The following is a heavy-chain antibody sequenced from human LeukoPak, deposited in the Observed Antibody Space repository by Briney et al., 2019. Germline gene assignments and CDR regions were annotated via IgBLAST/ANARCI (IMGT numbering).Heavy chain of an antibody. J-gene: IGHJ4*02. CDR2: ISGDSGSI. V-gene: IGHV3-48*01. CDR3: ARYNFWSDYYTRNFDY. CDR1: GFSFSVYS. Sequence: PGGSLRLSCAASGFSFSVYSMNWVRQAPGKGLEWVSYISGDSGSIFYADSVKGRFTISRDNAKNSLFLQMNTLRAEDTALYYCARYNFWSDYYTRNFDYWGQGTLVTVSS. D-gene: IGHD3-3*01.